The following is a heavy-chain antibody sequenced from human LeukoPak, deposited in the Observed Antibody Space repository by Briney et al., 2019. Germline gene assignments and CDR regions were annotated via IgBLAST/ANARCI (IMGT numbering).Heavy chain of an antibody. CDR3: ARAMRIAAAEFFFDY. J-gene: IGHJ4*02. V-gene: IGHV3-53*01. D-gene: IGHD6-13*01. Sequence: GGSLRLSCAASGFTFGSYSMNWVRQAPGKGLEWVSLIYTGGSTYFADSVKGRFTISRDNSKDTLYLQMNSLRAEDTAVYYCARAMRIAAAEFFFDYWGQGTLVTVSS. CDR2: IYTGGST. CDR1: GFTFGSYS.